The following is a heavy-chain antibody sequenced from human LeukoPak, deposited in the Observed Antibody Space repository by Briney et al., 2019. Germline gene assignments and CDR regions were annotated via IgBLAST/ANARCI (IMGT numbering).Heavy chain of an antibody. CDR3: AKVCCSGGSCYPVVY. D-gene: IGHD2-15*01. CDR2: ISYDGSNK. Sequence: PGGSLRLSCAASGFNFISYAMSWVRQAPGKGLEWVAVISYDGSNKYYADSVKGRFTISRDNSKNTLYLQMNSLRAEDTAVYYCAKVCCSGGSCYPVVYWGQGTLVTVSS. J-gene: IGHJ4*02. V-gene: IGHV3-30*18. CDR1: GFNFISYA.